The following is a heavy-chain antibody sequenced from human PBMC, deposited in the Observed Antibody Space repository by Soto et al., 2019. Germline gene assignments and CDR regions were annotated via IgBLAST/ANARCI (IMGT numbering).Heavy chain of an antibody. D-gene: IGHD3-22*01. CDR3: AKVAYDPADAFAI. Sequence: EVQLLESGGGLVQPGGSLRLSCAASGFTFSSYAMSWVRKAPGKGLEWVSTISGSGGSTYYADSVKGRFTISRDNSKNTLFLQMNSLRAEDTAVCCCAKVAYDPADAFAIWGQGTMVTVSS. J-gene: IGHJ3*02. CDR2: ISGSGGST. V-gene: IGHV3-23*01. CDR1: GFTFSSYA.